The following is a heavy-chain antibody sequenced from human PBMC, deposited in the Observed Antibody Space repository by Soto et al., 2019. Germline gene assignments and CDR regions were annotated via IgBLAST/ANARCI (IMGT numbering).Heavy chain of an antibody. CDR3: ANYSYDSSGYGYNWFDP. D-gene: IGHD3-22*01. Sequence: ASVKVSCKASGYTFTSYGISWVRQAPGQGLEWMGWISAYNGNTNYAQKLQGRVTMTTDTSTSTAYMELRSLRSDDTAVYYCANYSYDSSGYGYNWFDPWGQGTLVTVSS. CDR2: ISAYNGNT. CDR1: GYTFTSYG. V-gene: IGHV1-18*01. J-gene: IGHJ5*02.